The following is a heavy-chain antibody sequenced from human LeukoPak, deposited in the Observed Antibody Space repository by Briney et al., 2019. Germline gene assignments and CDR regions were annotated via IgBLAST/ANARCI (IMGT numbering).Heavy chain of an antibody. D-gene: IGHD5-18*01. Sequence: ASETLSLTCTVSGGSITSYYWSWIRRPPGKGLEWIGYISNTGSTDYVPSLKSRATISVDKSKNQFSLKLSSVTAADTAVYYCARGYPADTAMAPGWFDPWGQGTLVTVSS. V-gene: IGHV4-59*08. J-gene: IGHJ5*02. CDR1: GGSITSYY. CDR3: ARGYPADTAMAPGWFDP. CDR2: ISNTGST.